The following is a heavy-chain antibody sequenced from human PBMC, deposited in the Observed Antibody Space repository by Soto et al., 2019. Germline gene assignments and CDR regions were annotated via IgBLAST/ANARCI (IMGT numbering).Heavy chain of an antibody. V-gene: IGHV4-31*03. CDR1: GGTIISGGYY. J-gene: IGHJ6*02. CDR2: IYYTGST. D-gene: IGHD3-10*01. CDR3: ARDDGSGSSPYTGMDV. Sequence: QVQLQESGPGLVKPSQTLSLTCTVSGGTIISGGYYWSWIRQHPGQVLEWIGYIYYTGSTDYNPSLRSRVAISIDTSKNQFSLKLDSVTAADTAIYYCARDDGSGSSPYTGMDVWGQGTTVTVSS.